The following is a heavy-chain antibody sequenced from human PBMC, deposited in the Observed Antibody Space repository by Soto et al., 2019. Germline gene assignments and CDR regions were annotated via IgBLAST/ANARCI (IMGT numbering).Heavy chain of an antibody. CDR1: GFTFSSYA. CDR3: ARDLTAAAGEFDY. D-gene: IGHD6-13*01. Sequence: QVQLVESGGGVVQPGRSLRLSCAASGFTFSSYAMHWVRQAPGKGLEWVAVISYDGSNKYYADSVKGRFTISRDNSKNRVYLQMSSLGAEDRAVYYCARDLTAAAGEFDYWGQGTLVSVSS. CDR2: ISYDGSNK. V-gene: IGHV3-30-3*01. J-gene: IGHJ4*02.